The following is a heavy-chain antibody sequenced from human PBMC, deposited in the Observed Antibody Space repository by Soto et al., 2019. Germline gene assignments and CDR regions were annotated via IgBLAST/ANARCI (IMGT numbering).Heavy chain of an antibody. D-gene: IGHD3-10*01. CDR2: ISYDGSNK. Sequence: QVQLVESGGGVVQPGRSLRLSCAASGFTFSSYAMHWVRQAPGKGLEWVAVISYDGSNKYYADSVKGRFTISRDNSKNTLYLQMNSLRAEDTAVYYCAKDGSSMIRGDFDYWGQGTLVTVSS. V-gene: IGHV3-30-3*01. CDR3: AKDGSSMIRGDFDY. CDR1: GFTFSSYA. J-gene: IGHJ4*02.